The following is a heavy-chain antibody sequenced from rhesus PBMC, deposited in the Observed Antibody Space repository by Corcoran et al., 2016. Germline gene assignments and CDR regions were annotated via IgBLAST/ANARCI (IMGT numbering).Heavy chain of an antibody. CDR3: ARYPYGGDYGDRFDG. CDR1: GGSFSRYW. J-gene: IGHJ5-1*01. Sequence: QVQLQESGPGLVKPSETLSLTCAVSGGSFSRYWWSWIRQPPGKGLEWIGEIKGKSGSTNKNPYLKSRVTMSKDASKNQFSLKLSSVTASDTAVYYCARYPYGGDYGDRFDGWGPGVLVTVSS. V-gene: IGHV4-80*01. CDR2: IKGKSGST. D-gene: IGHD3-34*01.